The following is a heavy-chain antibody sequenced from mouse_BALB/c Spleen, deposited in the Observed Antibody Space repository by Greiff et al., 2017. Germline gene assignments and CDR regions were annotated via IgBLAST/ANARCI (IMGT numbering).Heavy chain of an antibody. V-gene: IGHV3-2*02. D-gene: IGHD2-4*01. CDR1: GYSITSDYA. CDR3: ALSMITFDY. J-gene: IGHJ2*01. Sequence: EVKLMESGPGLVKPSQSLSLTCTVTGYSITSDYAWNWIRQFPGNKLEWMGYISYSGSTSYNPSLKSRISITRDTSKNQFFLQLNSVTTEDTATYYCALSMITFDYWGQGTTLTVSS. CDR2: ISYSGST.